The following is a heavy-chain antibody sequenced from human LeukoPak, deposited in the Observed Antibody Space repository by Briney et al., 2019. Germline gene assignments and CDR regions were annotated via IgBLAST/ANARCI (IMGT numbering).Heavy chain of an antibody. CDR2: INQDGSRR. Sequence: QAGGTLRLSCAASGFTYNNYYMSWVRQAPGKGLEWVANINQDGSRRYYMDSVKGRFTISRDNAKKSVYLQMDSLRAEDTAVYYCARSLWSEDLWGQGTLVTVSS. CDR1: GFTYNNYY. J-gene: IGHJ5*02. V-gene: IGHV3-7*01. CDR3: ARSLWSEDL. D-gene: IGHD3-10*02.